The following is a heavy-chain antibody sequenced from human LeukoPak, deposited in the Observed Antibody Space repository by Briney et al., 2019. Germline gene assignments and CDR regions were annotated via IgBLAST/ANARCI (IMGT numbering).Heavy chain of an antibody. CDR2: FYSSTRT. V-gene: IGHV4-61*09. CDR3: ARCMSELDYGDYAYYYHMDV. D-gene: IGHD4-17*01. Sequence: PSQTLSLTCTVSGDSLTSGSRYWSWIRQPAGKGLEWIGHFYSSTRTTYNPSLEGRVTISGDPAKNQFSLKLDSVTAADTAVYFCARCMSELDYGDYAYYYHMDVWGKGTTVTVSS. J-gene: IGHJ6*04. CDR1: GDSLTSGSRY.